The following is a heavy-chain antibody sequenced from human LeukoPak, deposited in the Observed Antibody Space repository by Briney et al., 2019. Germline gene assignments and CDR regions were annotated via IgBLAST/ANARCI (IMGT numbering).Heavy chain of an antibody. CDR1: GYTFTSNY. D-gene: IGHD3-16*01. CDR3: ARLSRAGGSLDY. Sequence: ASVKVSCKASGYTFTSNYVHWIRQAPGQGLEWMGWINPDSGDTNCVQKFQGRVTMTRDTSIGTAYMEMNCLKSDDTAVYYCARLSRAGGSLDYWGQGILVTVSS. V-gene: IGHV1-2*02. CDR2: INPDSGDT. J-gene: IGHJ4*02.